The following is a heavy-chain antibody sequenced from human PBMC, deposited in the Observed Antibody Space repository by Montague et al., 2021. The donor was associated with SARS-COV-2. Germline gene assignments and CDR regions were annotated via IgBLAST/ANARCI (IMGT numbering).Heavy chain of an antibody. CDR3: ARLTAGYCSGGSCYWGTGFAY. V-gene: IGHV4-31*03. CDR1: GGSISSGGYY. Sequence: SETLSLTCTVSGGSISSGGYYWSWIRQHPGKGLEWIGYIYYSGSTYYNPSLKSRVTISVDTSKNQFSLKLSSVTAADTAVYYYARLTAGYCSGGSCYWGTGFAYWGQGTLVTVSS. D-gene: IGHD2-15*01. CDR2: IYYSGST. J-gene: IGHJ4*02.